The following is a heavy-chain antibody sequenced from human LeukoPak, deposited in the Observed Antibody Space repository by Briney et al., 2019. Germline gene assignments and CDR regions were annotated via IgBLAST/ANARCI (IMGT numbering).Heavy chain of an antibody. Sequence: GGSLRLSCAASGFTFSTYWMGWVRQAPGKGLEWVANINEDGSEKYYVDSVKGRFTVSRDNGKNSLYLQVNSLRAEDTAVYYCANIRPNFFDYWGQGTRVTVSS. CDR1: GFTFSTYW. CDR2: INEDGSEK. CDR3: ANIRPNFFDY. V-gene: IGHV3-7*05. J-gene: IGHJ4*02.